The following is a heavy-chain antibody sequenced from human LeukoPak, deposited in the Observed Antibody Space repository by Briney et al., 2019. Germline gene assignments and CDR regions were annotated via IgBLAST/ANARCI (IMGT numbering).Heavy chain of an antibody. CDR3: ATPYSGGYHGLDI. J-gene: IGHJ3*02. CDR2: IYYSGST. Sequence: PSETLSLTCTVSGGSISSYYWSWIRQPPGKGLEWIGYIYYSGSTNYNPSLKSRVTISVDTSKNQFSLKLSSVTAADTAVYYCATPYSGGYHGLDIWGQGTMVTVSS. D-gene: IGHD1-26*01. V-gene: IGHV4-59*08. CDR1: GGSISSYY.